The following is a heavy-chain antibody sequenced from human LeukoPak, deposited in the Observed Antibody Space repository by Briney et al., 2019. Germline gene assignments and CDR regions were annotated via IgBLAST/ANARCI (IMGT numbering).Heavy chain of an antibody. CDR3: ARDSGYGMTSFDY. J-gene: IGHJ4*02. CDR2: IIPIFGTA. Sequence: SVEVSCKASGGTFSSYAISWVRQAPGQGLEWMGGIIPIFGTANYAQKFQGRVTITADESTSTAYMELSSLRSEDTAVYYCARDSGYGMTSFDYWGQGTLVTVSS. V-gene: IGHV1-69*13. CDR1: GGTFSSYA. D-gene: IGHD5-12*01.